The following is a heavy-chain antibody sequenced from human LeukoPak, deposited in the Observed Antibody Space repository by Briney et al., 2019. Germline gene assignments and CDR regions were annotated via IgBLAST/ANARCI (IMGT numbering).Heavy chain of an antibody. D-gene: IGHD1-14*01. V-gene: IGHV4-61*01. CDR2: VYHSGTT. CDR1: GGSISSSSYY. J-gene: IGHJ4*02. CDR3: ARGSPVGNS. Sequence: SETLSLTCTVSGGSISSSSYYWSWIRQPPGKGLEWIGYVYHSGTTHYSPSLESRVTISMDTSKNQFSLKLRSVTAADTAVYYCARGSPVGNSWGQGTLVTVSS.